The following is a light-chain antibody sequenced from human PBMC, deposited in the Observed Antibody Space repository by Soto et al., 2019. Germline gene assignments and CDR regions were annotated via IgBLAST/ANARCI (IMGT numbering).Light chain of an antibody. CDR2: EAS. J-gene: IGKJ1*01. Sequence: IQMTQSPYTLSPSVGDRVSITCRASQSISGWLAWYQQKPGKAPKLLIYEASSLESGVPSRFGGSGSGTEFTLTITSLQPDDFATYYCQQYDKYSWTFGQGTKVDIK. V-gene: IGKV1-5*03. CDR3: QQYDKYSWT. CDR1: QSISGW.